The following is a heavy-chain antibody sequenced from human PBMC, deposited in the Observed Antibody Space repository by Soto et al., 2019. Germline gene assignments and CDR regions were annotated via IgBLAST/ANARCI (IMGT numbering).Heavy chain of an antibody. Sequence: QVQLVQSGAEVKKPGASVKLSCKASGFTFTNYFFYWVRQPPRQGREWMGIICPYDGSTNYGQCLRGRVIMTSDTSTSTVYMELSSLRSEETAVYYCARGDGRGSSGVDYSYGMDVWGHGTTVTVPS. CDR1: GFTFTNYF. CDR3: ARGDGRGSSGVDYSYGMDV. D-gene: IGHD1-26*01. CDR2: ICPYDGST. J-gene: IGHJ6*02. V-gene: IGHV1-46*01.